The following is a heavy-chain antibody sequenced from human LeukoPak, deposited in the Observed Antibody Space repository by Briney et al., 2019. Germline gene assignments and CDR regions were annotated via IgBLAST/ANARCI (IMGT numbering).Heavy chain of an antibody. CDR3: ARDLTQQCPYYYYMDV. J-gene: IGHJ6*03. V-gene: IGHV3-48*01. CDR2: ISSSSSTI. CDR1: GVTFSSYS. D-gene: IGHD6-19*01. Sequence: GGTLRLSCAASGVTFSSYSMNWVRHAPGKGLERGSYISSSSSTIYYADSVKGRFTISRDNAKNSLYLQMSSLRAEDTAVYYCARDLTQQCPYYYYMDVWGKGTTVTVSS.